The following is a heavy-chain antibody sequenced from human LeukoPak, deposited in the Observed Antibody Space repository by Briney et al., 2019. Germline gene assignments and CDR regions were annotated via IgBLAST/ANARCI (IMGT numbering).Heavy chain of an antibody. CDR3: ARDPHALDF. Sequence: GVSLRLSCAASGFSFSSYSMNWVRQAPGKGLEWVSYTFKSGTTTYYADSVKGRFTISRDNARNSLYLQMNSLRDEDTAMYFCARDPHALDFWGQGTLVTVSS. CDR2: TFKSGTTT. J-gene: IGHJ4*02. V-gene: IGHV3-48*02. CDR1: GFSFSSYS.